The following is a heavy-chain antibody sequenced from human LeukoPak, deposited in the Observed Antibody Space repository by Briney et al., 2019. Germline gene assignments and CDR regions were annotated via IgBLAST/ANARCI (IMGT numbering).Heavy chain of an antibody. CDR2: MNPNSGNT. D-gene: IGHD6-19*01. Sequence: ASVKVSCKASGYTFTRYDINWVRQATGQGVEWMGWMNPNSGNTGYAQKFQGRVTMTRNTSISTTYMELSSLRSEDSAVYYWARGTEAYSSGWYKYGMDVWGQGTTVTVSS. J-gene: IGHJ6*02. CDR1: GYTFTRYD. V-gene: IGHV1-8*01. CDR3: ARGTEAYSSGWYKYGMDV.